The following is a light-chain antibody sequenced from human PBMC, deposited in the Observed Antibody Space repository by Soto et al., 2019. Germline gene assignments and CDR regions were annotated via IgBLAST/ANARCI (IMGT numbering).Light chain of an antibody. CDR1: SSDVGGYNF. J-gene: IGLJ1*01. CDR3: SSYTTRSTLYV. Sequence: QSALTQPASVSGSPGQSITISCTGTSSDVGGYNFVSWYQQYPGKAPKLIIYEVRNRPSGISNRFSGSKSGNTASLTISGLLAEDEADYYCSSYTTRSTLYVFGTGTKLTVL. CDR2: EVR. V-gene: IGLV2-14*01.